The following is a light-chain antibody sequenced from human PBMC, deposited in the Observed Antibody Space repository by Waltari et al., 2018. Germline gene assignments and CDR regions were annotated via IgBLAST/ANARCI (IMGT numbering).Light chain of an antibody. Sequence: QSALTQPASVSGSPGQSITISCPGTSSDVGNYNYASWYQQHPGQAPKLLIYEVTNRPSGVSNRFSGSKSGNTASLTISGLQAEDEADFYCSSYTRSSTWVFGGGTKLTVL. CDR2: EVT. CDR1: SSDVGNYNY. V-gene: IGLV2-14*03. CDR3: SSYTRSSTWV. J-gene: IGLJ3*02.